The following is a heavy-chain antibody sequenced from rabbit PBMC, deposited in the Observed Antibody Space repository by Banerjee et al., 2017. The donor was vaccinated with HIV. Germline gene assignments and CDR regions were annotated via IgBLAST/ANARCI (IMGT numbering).Heavy chain of an antibody. V-gene: IGHV1S40*01. CDR2: IDTADGNI. D-gene: IGHD2-1*01. J-gene: IGHJ4*01. CDR3: VSYDDYGDRNL. CDR1: GFSLSSSYD. Sequence: QSLEESGGDLVKPGASLTLTCKASGFSLSSSYDMCWVRQAPGKGLEWIGYIDTADGNIYYASGVNGRFTISSHNAQNTLYLQLNSLTAADTATYFCVSYDDYGDRNLWGPGTLVTVS.